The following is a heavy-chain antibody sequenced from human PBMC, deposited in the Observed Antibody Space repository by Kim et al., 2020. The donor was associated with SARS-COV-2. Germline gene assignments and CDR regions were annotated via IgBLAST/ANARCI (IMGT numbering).Heavy chain of an antibody. Sequence: AAPVRGRFIISRDDSKNTLYLQRNSLKTEDTAVYYCTTDTGVPEGGWGYWGQGTPVTVSS. CDR3: TTDTGVPEGGWGY. J-gene: IGHJ4*02. D-gene: IGHD3-10*01. V-gene: IGHV3-15*01.